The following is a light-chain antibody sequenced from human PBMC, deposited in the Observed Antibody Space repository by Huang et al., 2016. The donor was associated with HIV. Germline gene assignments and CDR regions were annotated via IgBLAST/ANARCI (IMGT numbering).Light chain of an antibody. V-gene: IGKV3-15*01. Sequence: EVVMMQSPASLSVSPGERATLSCRASQSVSSDLAWYQQKPGQAPRLLIYGASTRATGIPARFSGSGSGTEFTLTISGLQSEDSAIYYCQQYNKWPPKTFGQGTKVEI. CDR2: GAS. J-gene: IGKJ1*01. CDR1: QSVSSD. CDR3: QQYNKWPPKT.